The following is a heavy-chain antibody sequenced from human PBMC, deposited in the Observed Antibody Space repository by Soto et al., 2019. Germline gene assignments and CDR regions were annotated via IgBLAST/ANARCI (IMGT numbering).Heavy chain of an antibody. J-gene: IGHJ4*02. V-gene: IGHV1-3*05. D-gene: IGHD2-21*02. Sequence: QGQLVQSGAEEQKPGASVKVSCKASGYTFTSYAMHWVRQAPGQRLEWMGWINAGNGNTKYSQKFQGRVTITRDTSAGTDYMELSILRSEETAVYYCARSIVVVTALDYWGQGTLVTVSS. CDR2: INAGNGNT. CDR3: ARSIVVVTALDY. CDR1: GYTFTSYA.